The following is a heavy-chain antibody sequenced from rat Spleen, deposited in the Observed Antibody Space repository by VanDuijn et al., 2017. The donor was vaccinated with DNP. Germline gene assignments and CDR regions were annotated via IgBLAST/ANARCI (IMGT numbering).Heavy chain of an antibody. D-gene: IGHD1-12*02. CDR1: GFSLASYS. CDR2: MSNGGNT. CDR3: ARSDYSDGGYYYGYFDY. Sequence: QVQLKESGPGLVQPSQTLSLTCTVSGFSLASYSVAWIRQPPAKGLEWVAAMSNGGNTFYNSALRSRLSISRDTSKSQVFLKMNSLHTEDTAMYFCARSDYSDGGYYYGYFDYWGPGVMVTVSS. J-gene: IGHJ2*01. V-gene: IGHV2-6*01.